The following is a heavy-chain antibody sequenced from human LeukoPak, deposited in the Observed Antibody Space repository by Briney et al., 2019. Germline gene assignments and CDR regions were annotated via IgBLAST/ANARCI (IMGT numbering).Heavy chain of an antibody. CDR3: ARGLGDYNTDWFPVSGY. Sequence: ASVKVSCKASGYTFTGYYMHWVRQAPGQGLEWMGWMNPGSGDTAYAQKFQGRVTMTRDTSISTAYMELNSLESEDTAIYYCARGLGDYNTDWFPVSGYWGQGTLVTVSS. J-gene: IGHJ4*02. CDR2: MNPGSGDT. V-gene: IGHV1-8*02. CDR1: GYTFTGYY. D-gene: IGHD3-9*01.